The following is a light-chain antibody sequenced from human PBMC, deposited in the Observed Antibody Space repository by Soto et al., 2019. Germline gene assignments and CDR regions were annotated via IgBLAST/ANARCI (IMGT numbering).Light chain of an antibody. V-gene: IGKV2-24*01. J-gene: IGKJ5*01. CDR2: KIS. CDR3: QQYENLPT. CDR1: QSLVHSDGNTY. Sequence: DVVLTQTPLSSPVTVGQPASISCRSSQSLVHSDGNTYLSWLHQRPGQPPRLLIYKISMRFSGVPDRFSGSGAGTDSTFTISRLQPEDIATYYCQQYENLPTFGQGTRLEIK.